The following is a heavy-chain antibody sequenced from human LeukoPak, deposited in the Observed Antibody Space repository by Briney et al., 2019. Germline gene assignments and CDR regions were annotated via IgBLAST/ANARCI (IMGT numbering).Heavy chain of an antibody. CDR3: ATDPGRRLRYFDWLPHGWWGNWFDP. Sequence: PGASVKVSCKVSGYTLTELSMHWVRQAPGKGLEWMGGFDPEDGETIYAQKFQGRVTMTEDTSTDTAYMELSSLRSEDTAVYYCATDPGRRLRYFDWLPHGWWGNWFDPWGQGTLVAVSS. D-gene: IGHD3-9*01. CDR2: FDPEDGET. CDR1: GYTLTELS. J-gene: IGHJ5*02. V-gene: IGHV1-24*01.